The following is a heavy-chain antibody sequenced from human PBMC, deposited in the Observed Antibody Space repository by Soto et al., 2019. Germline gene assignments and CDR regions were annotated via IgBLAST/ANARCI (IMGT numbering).Heavy chain of an antibody. D-gene: IGHD1-26*01. CDR2: INAGNGNT. CDR3: ARAGLVGGADV. V-gene: IGHV1-3*01. J-gene: IGHJ6*02. CDR1: GYTFTSYA. Sequence: ASVKVSCKASGYTFTSYAMHWVRQAPGQRLEWMGWINAGNGNTKYSQKFQGRVTITRDTSASTAYMELSSLGSEDTAVYYCARAGLVGGADVWGQGTTVTVSS.